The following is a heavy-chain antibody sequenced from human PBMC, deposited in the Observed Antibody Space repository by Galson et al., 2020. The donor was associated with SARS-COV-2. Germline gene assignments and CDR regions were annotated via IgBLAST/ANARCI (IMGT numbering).Heavy chain of an antibody. CDR2: IKQDGSEK. CDR3: ASDAGDYDYYFDF. J-gene: IGHJ4*02. Sequence: GGSLRLSCAASGFTFSSYWMSWVRPAPGKGLEWVANIKQDGSEKYYVDSVKGRFTISRDNAKNSLYLQMNSLRAEDTAVYYCASDAGDYDYYFDFWGQGTLVPVSS. CDR1: GFTFSSYW. D-gene: IGHD4-17*01. V-gene: IGHV3-7*01.